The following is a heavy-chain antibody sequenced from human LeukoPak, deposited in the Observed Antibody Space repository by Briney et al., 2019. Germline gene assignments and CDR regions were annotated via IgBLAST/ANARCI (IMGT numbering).Heavy chain of an antibody. CDR3: ARFPTRAVADQKNWFDP. CDR2: INHSGST. D-gene: IGHD6-19*01. CDR1: GGSFSGYY. J-gene: IGHJ5*02. Sequence: PSETLSLTCAVYGGSFSGYYWSWIRQPPGKGLEWIGEINHSGSTNYNPSLKSRVTISVDTSKNQSSLKLSSVTAADTAVYYCARFPTRAVADQKNWFDPWGQGTLVTVSS. V-gene: IGHV4-34*01.